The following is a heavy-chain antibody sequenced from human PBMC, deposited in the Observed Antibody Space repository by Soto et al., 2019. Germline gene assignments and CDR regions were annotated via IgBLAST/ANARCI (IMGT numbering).Heavy chain of an antibody. J-gene: IGHJ3*02. D-gene: IGHD6-13*01. CDR2: ISAYNGNT. V-gene: IGHV1-18*01. CDR3: ARGRQQSYCSSWYYKGAFDI. Sequence: ASVKVSCKASGYTFTSYGISWVRQAPGQGLEWMGWISAYNGNTNYAQKLQGRVTMTTDTSTSTAYMELRSLRSDDTAVYYCARGRQQSYCSSWYYKGAFDIWGQGTMVTVSS. CDR1: GYTFTSYG.